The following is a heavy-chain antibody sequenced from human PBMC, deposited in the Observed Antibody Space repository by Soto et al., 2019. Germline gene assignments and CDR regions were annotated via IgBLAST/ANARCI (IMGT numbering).Heavy chain of an antibody. CDR2: ISSSSSSI. CDR3: ARDPGRSGVYYFDY. Sequence: GGSLRLSCAASGFTFSSYSMNWIRQAPGKGLEWVSSISSSSSSIYYADSVKGRFTISRDNAKNSLYLQMNRLRAEDTAVYYCARDPGRSGVYYFDYWGQGTLVTVSS. D-gene: IGHD3-10*01. J-gene: IGHJ4*02. V-gene: IGHV3-21*01. CDR1: GFTFSSYS.